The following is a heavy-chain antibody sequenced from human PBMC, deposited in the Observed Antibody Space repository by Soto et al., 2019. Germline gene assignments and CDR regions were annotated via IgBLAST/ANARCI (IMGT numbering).Heavy chain of an antibody. Sequence: PSETLSLTCTVSGGSISSGGYYWSWIRQHPGKGLEWIGYIYYSGSTYYNPSLKSRVTISVDTSKNQFSLKLSSVTAADTAVYYCARDPGYSYGYRPGYYYGMDVWGQGTTVTVSS. CDR2: IYYSGST. D-gene: IGHD5-18*01. V-gene: IGHV4-31*03. CDR3: ARDPGYSYGYRPGYYYGMDV. J-gene: IGHJ6*02. CDR1: GGSISSGGYY.